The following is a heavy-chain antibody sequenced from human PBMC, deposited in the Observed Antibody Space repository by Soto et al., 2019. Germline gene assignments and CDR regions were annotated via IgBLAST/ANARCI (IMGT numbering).Heavy chain of an antibody. J-gene: IGHJ4*02. CDR1: GFTFSNYA. V-gene: IGHV3-23*01. CDR3: AKEGTSGLYYFDY. Sequence: ESGGGLVQPGGSLRLSCAASGFTFSNYAITWVRQAPGKGLQWVSIISGSGDTSYYADSVKGRFTISRDNSRNTLYLQMNSLRAGDSAKYYCAKEGTSGLYYFDYWGPGTLVTVSS. CDR2: ISGSGDTS. D-gene: IGHD6-19*01.